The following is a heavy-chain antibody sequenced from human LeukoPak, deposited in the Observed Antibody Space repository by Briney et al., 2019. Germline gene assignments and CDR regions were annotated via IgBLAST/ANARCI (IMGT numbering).Heavy chain of an antibody. Sequence: GGSLRLSCAASGFTFSSYAMSWVRQAPGKGLEWVSGIGYSGGGTYYADSVKGRFTISRDNSKNTLYLQMNSLRAEDTAVYYCAKEEEEVYDVLSSLNHWGQGTLVTVSS. CDR1: GFTFSSYA. CDR2: IGYSGGGT. V-gene: IGHV3-23*01. J-gene: IGHJ4*02. D-gene: IGHD3-9*01. CDR3: AKEEEEVYDVLSSLNH.